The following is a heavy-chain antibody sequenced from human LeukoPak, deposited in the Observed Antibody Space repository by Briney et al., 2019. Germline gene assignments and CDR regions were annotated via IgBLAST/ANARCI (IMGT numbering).Heavy chain of an antibody. J-gene: IGHJ6*02. CDR2: MNPNSGNT. D-gene: IGHD7-27*01. CDR3: ARSPWGDYYYGMDV. CDR1: GYTFTSYD. Sequence: GASVKVSCKASGYTFTSYDINWVRQATGQGLGWMGWMNPNSGNTGYAQKFQGRVTMTRNTSISTAYMELSSLRSEDTAVYYCARSPWGDYYYGMDVWGQGTTVTVSS. V-gene: IGHV1-8*01.